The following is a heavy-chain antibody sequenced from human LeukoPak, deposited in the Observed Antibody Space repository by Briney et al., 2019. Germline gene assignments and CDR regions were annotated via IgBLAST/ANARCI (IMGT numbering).Heavy chain of an antibody. D-gene: IGHD3-3*01. CDR2: ISGSGGST. CDR3: AKEENFWSGSFDY. V-gene: IGHV3-23*01. Sequence: PGGSLRLPCAASGFTFSSYAMSWVRQALGKGLEWVSAISGSGGSTYYADSVKGRFTISRDNSKNTLYLQMNSLRAEDTAVYYCAKEENFWSGSFDYWGQGTLVTVSS. CDR1: GFTFSSYA. J-gene: IGHJ4*02.